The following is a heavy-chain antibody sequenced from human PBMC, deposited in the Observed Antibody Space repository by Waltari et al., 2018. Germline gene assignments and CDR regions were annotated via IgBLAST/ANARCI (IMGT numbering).Heavy chain of an antibody. Sequence: QVQLQQSGAGLLHPSETLYPTCAVYGGSFSGSYWSGIRQHPGKGLEWIGEINHSGSTNYNPSIKSRVTISVDTSKNQFSLKLSSVTAADTAVYYCATAHSSTSCPRRWGQGTLVTVSS. CDR3: ATAHSSTSCPRR. J-gene: IGHJ4*02. CDR1: GGSFSGSY. V-gene: IGHV4-34*01. D-gene: IGHD2-2*01. CDR2: INHSGST.